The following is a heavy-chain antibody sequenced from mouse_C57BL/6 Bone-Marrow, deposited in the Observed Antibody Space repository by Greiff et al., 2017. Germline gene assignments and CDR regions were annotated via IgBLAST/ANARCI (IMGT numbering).Heavy chain of an antibody. CDR1: GYTFTSYW. V-gene: IGHV1-69*01. CDR2: IDPSDSYT. J-gene: IGHJ4*01. Sequence: VQLQQPGAELVMPGASVKLSCKASGYTFTSYWMHWVKQRPGQGLEWIGEIDPSDSYTNYNQKFKGKSTLTVDKSSSTAYMQLSSLTSEDSAVYYCARGYYGSSSYYYAVDYWGQGTSVTVSS. D-gene: IGHD1-1*01. CDR3: ARGYYGSSSYYYAVDY.